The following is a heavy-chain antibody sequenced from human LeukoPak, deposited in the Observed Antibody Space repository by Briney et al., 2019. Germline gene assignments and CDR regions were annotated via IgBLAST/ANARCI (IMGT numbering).Heavy chain of an antibody. D-gene: IGHD3-9*01. V-gene: IGHV4-31*03. CDR3: ARDMTDWWFDP. J-gene: IGHJ5*02. CDR1: GGSISSGGYY. Sequence: SQTLSLTCTVSGGSISSGGYYWSWIRQHPGKGLEWIGYIYYSGSTHYNPSLKSRVTISVDTSKNQFSLKLSSVTAADTAVYYCARDMTDWWFDPWGQGTLVIVSS. CDR2: IYYSGST.